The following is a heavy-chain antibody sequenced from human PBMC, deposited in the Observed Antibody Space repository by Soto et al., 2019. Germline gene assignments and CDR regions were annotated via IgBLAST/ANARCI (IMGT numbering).Heavy chain of an antibody. Sequence: SETLSLTCTVSGGSISSYYWSWIRQPPGKGLEWIGYIYYSGSTNYNPSLKSRVTISVDTSKNQFSLKLSSVTAAGTAVYYCAREHLGIPGDAFDIWGQGTMVTVSS. CDR1: GGSISSYY. D-gene: IGHD7-27*01. CDR2: IYYSGST. V-gene: IGHV4-59*01. CDR3: AREHLGIPGDAFDI. J-gene: IGHJ3*02.